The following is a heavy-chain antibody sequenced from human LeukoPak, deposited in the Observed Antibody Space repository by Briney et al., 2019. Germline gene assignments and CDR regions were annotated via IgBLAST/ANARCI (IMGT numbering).Heavy chain of an antibody. CDR2: INHSGST. CDR1: GGSFSGYY. CDR3: ARGRSTSCLDY. D-gene: IGHD2-2*01. Sequence: SETLSLTCAVYGGSFSGYYWSWIRQPPGKGLEWIGEINHSGSTNYNPSLKSRVTISVDTSKNQFSLKLSSVTAADTAMYYCARGRSTSCLDYWGQETRVTVPS. V-gene: IGHV4-34*01. J-gene: IGHJ4*02.